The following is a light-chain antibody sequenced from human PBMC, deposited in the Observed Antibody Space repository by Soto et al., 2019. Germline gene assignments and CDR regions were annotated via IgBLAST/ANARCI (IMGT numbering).Light chain of an antibody. CDR3: QHYHSYPWT. V-gene: IGKV1-5*03. Sequence: DIQLTQSPVSLSASVGERVTITCRASQSISSWLAWYQQKSGKAPNLLIYKASNLQTGVPSRFSGSGSGTEFTLTISGLQTEDFATYYCQHYHSYPWTFGQGTKVEL. CDR2: KAS. CDR1: QSISSW. J-gene: IGKJ1*01.